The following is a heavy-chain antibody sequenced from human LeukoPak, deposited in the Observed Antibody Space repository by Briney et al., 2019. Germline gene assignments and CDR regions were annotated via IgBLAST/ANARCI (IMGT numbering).Heavy chain of an antibody. J-gene: IGHJ4*02. D-gene: IGHD6-13*01. CDR3: AKMAGSWYVDYFDY. CDR2: ISGSGGST. CDR1: GFTFSIYA. V-gene: IGHV3-23*01. Sequence: PGGSLRLSCAASGFTFSIYAMNWARQAPGKGLEWVSAISGSGGSTYYADSVKGRFTISRDNSKNTLYLQMNSLRAEDTAVYYCAKMAGSWYVDYFDYWGQGTLVTVSS.